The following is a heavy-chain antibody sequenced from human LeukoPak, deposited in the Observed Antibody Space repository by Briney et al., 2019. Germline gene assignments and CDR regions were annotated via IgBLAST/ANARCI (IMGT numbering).Heavy chain of an antibody. V-gene: IGHV4-31*03. D-gene: IGHD4-17*01. CDR3: ARAVRSTVHRGWFDP. Sequence: SQTLSLTCTVSGGSISSGGYYWSWIRQHPGKGLEWIGYIYYSGSTYYNPSLKSRVTISVDTSKNQFSLKLSSVTAADTAMYYCARAVRSTVHRGWFDPWGQGTLVTVSS. CDR1: GGSISSGGYY. CDR2: IYYSGST. J-gene: IGHJ5*02.